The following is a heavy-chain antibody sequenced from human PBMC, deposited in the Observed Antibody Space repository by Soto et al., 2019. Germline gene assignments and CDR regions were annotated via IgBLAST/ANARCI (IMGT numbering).Heavy chain of an antibody. V-gene: IGHV1-69*13. J-gene: IGHJ6*02. D-gene: IGHD2-2*01. Sequence: SVKVSCKASGGTFSSYAISWVRQAPGQGLEWMGGIIPIFGTANYAQKFQGRVTITADESTSTAYMELSSLRSEDTAVYYCARGGAHCSSTSCYLFPAEADRATPQYYYYGMDVWGQGTTVTVSS. CDR3: ARGGAHCSSTSCYLFPAEADRATPQYYYYGMDV. CDR2: IIPIFGTA. CDR1: GGTFSSYA.